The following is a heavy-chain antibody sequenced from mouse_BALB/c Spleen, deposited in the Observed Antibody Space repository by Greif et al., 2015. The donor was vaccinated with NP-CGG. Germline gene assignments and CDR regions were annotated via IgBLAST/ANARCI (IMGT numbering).Heavy chain of an antibody. V-gene: IGHV1-82*01. D-gene: IGHD2-1*01. CDR2: IYPGDGDT. CDR1: GYAFSSSW. J-gene: IGHJ4*01. Sequence: VQLQQSGPELVKPGASVKISCKASGYAFSSSWMNWVKQRPGQGLEWIGRIYPGDGDTNYNGKFKGKATLTADRSSSTAYMQLSSLTSVDSAVYFCARYGKRDYYYAMDYWGQGTSVTVSS. CDR3: ARYGKRDYYYAMDY.